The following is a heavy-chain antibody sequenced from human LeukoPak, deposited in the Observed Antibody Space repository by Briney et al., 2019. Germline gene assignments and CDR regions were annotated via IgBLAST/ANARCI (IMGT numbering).Heavy chain of an antibody. D-gene: IGHD3-16*02. Sequence: ASVKVSCKASGYIFTSYGISWVRQAPGQGLEWLGWINDRNGDTNFAQKVQGRVTMTTDTSTNTAYMELSSLRSEDTAVYYCARDTLSSTGYYYYGMDVWGQGTTVTVSS. CDR3: ARDTLSSTGYYYYGMDV. V-gene: IGHV1-18*01. CDR2: INDRNGDT. J-gene: IGHJ6*02. CDR1: GYIFTSYG.